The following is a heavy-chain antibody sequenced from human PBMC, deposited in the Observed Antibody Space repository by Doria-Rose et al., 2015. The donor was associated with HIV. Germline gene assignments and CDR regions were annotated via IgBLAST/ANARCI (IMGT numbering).Heavy chain of an antibody. D-gene: IGHD6-13*01. Sequence: VQLVQSGGGLVTPGGSLRLSCVASGFTFSSAWMNWVRQAPGKGLEWVGRIKSKPDGATADYAAPVKGRFTISRDDSQNTIYLQMNSLKIEDTAVYFCATDLFPGIAAAFDYWGQGTLITVSS. CDR1: GFTFSSAW. CDR3: ATDLFPGIAAAFDY. CDR2: IKSKPDGATA. J-gene: IGHJ4*02. V-gene: IGHV3-15*01.